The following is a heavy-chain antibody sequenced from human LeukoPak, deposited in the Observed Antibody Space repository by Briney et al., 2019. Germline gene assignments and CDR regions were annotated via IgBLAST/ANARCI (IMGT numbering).Heavy chain of an antibody. Sequence: GSLRLSCAASGFTFSDYYMSWIRQAPGKGLEWVSYISSSGSTIYYADSVKGRFTISRDNAKNSLYLQMNSLRAEDTAVYYCATTRIPYAFDIWGQGTMVTVSS. V-gene: IGHV3-11*01. D-gene: IGHD2-2*02. CDR2: ISSSGSTI. CDR1: GFTFSDYY. CDR3: ATTRIPYAFDI. J-gene: IGHJ3*02.